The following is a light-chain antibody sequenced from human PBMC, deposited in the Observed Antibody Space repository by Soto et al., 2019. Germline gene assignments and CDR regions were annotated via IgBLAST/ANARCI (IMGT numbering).Light chain of an antibody. J-gene: IGKJ1*01. CDR1: QSIRHY. CDR3: QQSYSSSWT. CDR2: GAS. V-gene: IGKV1-39*01. Sequence: DIQITQPPSSPSASVGDRVIITCRASQSIRHYLNRSQHKPGKAPKVLIYGASTLQSGVPSRFSGSGSGTVFTLTISSLQREDFATYFCQQSYSSSWTGGPGTKVDLK.